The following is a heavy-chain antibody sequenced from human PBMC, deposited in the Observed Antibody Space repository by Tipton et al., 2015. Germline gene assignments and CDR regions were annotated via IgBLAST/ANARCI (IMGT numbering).Heavy chain of an antibody. CDR1: GDTFTNYA. Sequence: QSGAEVKKPGSSVKVSCKTFGDTFTNYAFSWVRQAPGQGLEWVGGIIPILGTANYAQKFKGRVTITADESTSTAYMEVTSLRSEDTAVYYCARLSGPQAFDYWGQGTLVTVSS. CDR2: IIPILGTA. CDR3: ARLSGPQAFDY. J-gene: IGHJ4*02. D-gene: IGHD3-3*01. V-gene: IGHV1-69*01.